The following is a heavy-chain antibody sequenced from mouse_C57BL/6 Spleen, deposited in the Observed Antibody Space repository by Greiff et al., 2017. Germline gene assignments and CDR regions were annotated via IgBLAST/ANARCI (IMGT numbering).Heavy chain of an antibody. CDR1: GFTFSDYY. CDR2: INYDGSST. Sequence: EVKLVESEGGLVQPGSSMKLSCTASGFTFSDYYMAWVRQVPEKGLEWVANINYDGSSTYYLDSLKSRFIISRDNAKNILYLQMSSLKSEDTATYYCARHPYFDVWGTGTTVTVSS. V-gene: IGHV5-16*01. CDR3: ARHPYFDV. J-gene: IGHJ1*03.